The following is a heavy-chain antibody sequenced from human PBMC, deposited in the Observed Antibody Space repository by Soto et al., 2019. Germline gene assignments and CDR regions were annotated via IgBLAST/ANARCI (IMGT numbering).Heavy chain of an antibody. CDR2: INAGNGNT. Sequence: GASVKVSCKSSGYTFTNYAMHWVRQAPGQRLEWMGWINAGNGNTKYSQKFQGRVTITRDTSASTAYMELSSLRSEDTAVYYCARAVAVPADFDYWGQGTLVTV. CDR1: GYTFTNYA. V-gene: IGHV1-3*01. CDR3: ARAVAVPADFDY. J-gene: IGHJ4*02. D-gene: IGHD6-19*01.